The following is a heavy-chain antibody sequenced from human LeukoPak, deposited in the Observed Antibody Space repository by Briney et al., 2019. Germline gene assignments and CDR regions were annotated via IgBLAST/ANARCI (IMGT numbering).Heavy chain of an antibody. Sequence: PGGSLGLSCAAPGFTFSSYWMSWVRQAPGKGLEWVANIKQDGSEKYYVDSVKGRFTISRDNAKNSLYLQMNSLRAEDTAVYYCVADSGGSRYWGQGTLVTVSS. D-gene: IGHD2-15*01. CDR3: VADSGGSRY. V-gene: IGHV3-7*01. J-gene: IGHJ4*02. CDR2: IKQDGSEK. CDR1: GFTFSSYW.